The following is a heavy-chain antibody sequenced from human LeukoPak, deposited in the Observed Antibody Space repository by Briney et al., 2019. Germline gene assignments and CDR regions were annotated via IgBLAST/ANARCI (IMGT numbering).Heavy chain of an antibody. D-gene: IGHD4-17*01. Sequence: PGGSLRLSCVASGFTFSTYSMNWVRQAPGKGLEWISFITSSSSVIYYADSVKGRFTISRDNAKKSLYLQMNSLRAEDTAVYYCARDRGDDYFDYWGQGTLVTVSS. V-gene: IGHV3-48*01. J-gene: IGHJ4*02. CDR2: ITSSSSVI. CDR1: GFTFSTYS. CDR3: ARDRGDDYFDY.